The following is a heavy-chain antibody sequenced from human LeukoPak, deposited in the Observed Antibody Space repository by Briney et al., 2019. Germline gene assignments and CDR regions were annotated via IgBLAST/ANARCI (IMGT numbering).Heavy chain of an antibody. CDR2: IYSGGST. CDR1: GFTASSNY. J-gene: IGHJ6*02. CDR3: ASHYGDYYGMDV. V-gene: IGHV3-66*04. Sequence: GGSLRLSCAASGFTASSNYMSWVRQAPGKGLEWVSVIYSGGSTYYADSVKGRFTISRDNSKNTLYLQMNSLRAEDTAVYYCASHYGDYYGMDVWGQGTTVTVSS. D-gene: IGHD4-17*01.